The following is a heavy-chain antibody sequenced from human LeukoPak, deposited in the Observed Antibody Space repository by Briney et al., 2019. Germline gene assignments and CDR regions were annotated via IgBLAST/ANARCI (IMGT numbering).Heavy chain of an antibody. D-gene: IGHD3-10*01. Sequence: SVKVSCKASGGTFSSYAISWVRQAPGQGLEWMGRIIPIFGTANYAQKFQGRVTITTDESTSTAYMELSSLRPEDTAVYYCARSEYYGSGSSYFDYWGQGTLVTVSS. J-gene: IGHJ4*02. CDR2: IIPIFGTA. CDR1: GGTFSSYA. CDR3: ARSEYYGSGSSYFDY. V-gene: IGHV1-69*05.